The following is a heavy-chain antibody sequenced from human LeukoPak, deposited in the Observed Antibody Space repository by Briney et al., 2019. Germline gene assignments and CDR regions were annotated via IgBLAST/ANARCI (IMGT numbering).Heavy chain of an antibody. D-gene: IGHD5-18*01. CDR3: ARSDTATDI. Sequence: SETLSLTCTVSGGSISSSSYYWGWIRQPPGKGLEWIGSIYYSGSTYYNPSLKSRVTISVDTSKNQFSLKLSSVTAADTAVYYCARSDTATDIWGQGTLVTVSS. CDR2: IYYSGST. J-gene: IGHJ4*02. CDR1: GGSISSSSYY. V-gene: IGHV4-39*07.